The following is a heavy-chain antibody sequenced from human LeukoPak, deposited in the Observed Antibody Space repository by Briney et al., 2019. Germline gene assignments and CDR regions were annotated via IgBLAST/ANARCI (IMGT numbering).Heavy chain of an antibody. CDR2: IYHSGST. V-gene: IGHV4-4*02. CDR1: GGSISSSNW. D-gene: IGHD3-22*01. Sequence: SETLSLTCTVSGGSISSSNWRSWVRQPPGKGLEWIGEIYHSGSTNYNPSLKSRVTISVDKSKNQFSLKLSSVTAADTAVYYCARVIRYYDSSGYYLSEAFDIWGQGTMVTVSS. CDR3: ARVIRYYDSSGYYLSEAFDI. J-gene: IGHJ3*02.